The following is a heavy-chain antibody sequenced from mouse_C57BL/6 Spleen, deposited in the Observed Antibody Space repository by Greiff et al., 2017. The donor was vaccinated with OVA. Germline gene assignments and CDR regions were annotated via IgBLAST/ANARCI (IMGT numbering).Heavy chain of an antibody. CDR1: GYTFTSYW. D-gene: IGHD2-1*01. CDR3: AREEAYGNYWYFDV. Sequence: QVQLQQPGAELVKPGASVKMSCKASGYTFTSYWITWVKQRPGQGLEWIGDIYPGSGSTNYNEKFKSKATLTVDTSSSTAYMQLSSLTSEDSAVYYCAREEAYGNYWYFDVWGTGTTVTVSS. J-gene: IGHJ1*03. V-gene: IGHV1-55*01. CDR2: IYPGSGST.